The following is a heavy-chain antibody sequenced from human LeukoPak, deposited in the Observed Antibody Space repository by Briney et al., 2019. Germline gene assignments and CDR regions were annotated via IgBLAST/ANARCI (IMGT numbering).Heavy chain of an antibody. V-gene: IGHV4-31*03. D-gene: IGHD3-22*01. CDR2: IYYSGST. J-gene: IGHJ4*02. CDR1: GVSISSGGNY. Sequence: SETLSLTCTVSGVSISSGGNYWSWIRQHPEKGLEWIGYIYYSGSTYYNPSLKSRVTMSVDTSNMQFSLNLSPVTAADTAVYYCARGGDSSGYFPFDYWGQGTLVTVSS. CDR3: ARGGDSSGYFPFDY.